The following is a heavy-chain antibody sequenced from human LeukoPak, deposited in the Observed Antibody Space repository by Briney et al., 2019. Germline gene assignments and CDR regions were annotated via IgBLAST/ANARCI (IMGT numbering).Heavy chain of an antibody. CDR3: ARDLSYHSSGYHFSQATGSAFDI. CDR2: IKSKTDGGTT. J-gene: IGHJ3*02. V-gene: IGHV3-15*01. CDR1: GFTFSSFG. Sequence: GGSLRLSCAASGFTFSSFGLSWVRQAPGKGLEWVGRIKSKTDGGTTDYAAPVKGRFTISRDDSKNTLYLQMNSLKTEDTAVYYCARDLSYHSSGYHFSQATGSAFDIWGQGTMVTVSS. D-gene: IGHD3-22*01.